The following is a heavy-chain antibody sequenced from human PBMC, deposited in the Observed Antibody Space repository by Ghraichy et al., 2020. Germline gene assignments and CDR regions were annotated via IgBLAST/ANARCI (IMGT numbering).Heavy chain of an antibody. D-gene: IGHD2-21*02. V-gene: IGHV4-59*01. J-gene: IGHJ3*02. CDR2: IYYSGST. CDR3: AREYHCGGDCYSPTLEDAFDI. Sequence: SETLSLTCTVSGGSISSYYWSWIRQPPGKGLEWIGYIYYSGSTNYNPSLKSRVTISVDTSKNQFSLKLSSVTAADTAVYYCAREYHCGGDCYSPTLEDAFDIWGQGTMVTVSS. CDR1: GGSISSYY.